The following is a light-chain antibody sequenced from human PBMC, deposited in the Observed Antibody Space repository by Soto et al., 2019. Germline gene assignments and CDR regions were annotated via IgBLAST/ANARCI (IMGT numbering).Light chain of an antibody. CDR1: QSVYSRH. CDR3: QHHGDSPIT. V-gene: IGKV3-20*01. Sequence: EIVLTQSPGTLSLSPGESATLSCRASQSVYSRHLAWYQHKRGQAPRLLIYGASSRASGIPDRFSGSGSGTDFTLTISRLEPEDFAVYYCQHHGDSPITFGQGTRLEIK. CDR2: GAS. J-gene: IGKJ5*01.